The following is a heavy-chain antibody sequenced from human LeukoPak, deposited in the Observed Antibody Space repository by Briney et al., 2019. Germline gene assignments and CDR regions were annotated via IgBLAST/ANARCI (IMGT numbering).Heavy chain of an antibody. V-gene: IGHV3-9*01. J-gene: IGHJ4*02. D-gene: IGHD5-24*01. Sequence: GGSLRLSCAASGFTFDDYAMHWVRQAPGKGLEWVSGISWNSGSIGYADSVKGRFTISRDNAKNSLYLQMNSLRAENTAVYYCASGSLQYSGQGTLDTVSS. CDR2: ISWNSGSI. CDR1: GFTFDDYA. CDR3: ASGSLQY.